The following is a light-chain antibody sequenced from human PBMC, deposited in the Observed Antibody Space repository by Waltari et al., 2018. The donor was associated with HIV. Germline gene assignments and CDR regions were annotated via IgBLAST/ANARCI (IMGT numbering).Light chain of an antibody. V-gene: IGLV1-44*01. CDR3: ATWDASLSGPV. CDR2: PNH. Sequence: QSELTQPPSASGTPGQRVTLPCSGSSHNIGSATLSWYQQLPGTAPKLLIYPNHQRPSGVPDRFSGSQSDTSASLAIGGLQSEDEADYYCATWDASLSGPVFGGGTKLTVL. J-gene: IGLJ2*01. CDR1: SHNIGSAT.